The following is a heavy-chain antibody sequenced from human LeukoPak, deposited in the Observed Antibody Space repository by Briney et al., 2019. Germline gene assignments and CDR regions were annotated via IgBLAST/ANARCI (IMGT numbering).Heavy chain of an antibody. CDR3: ARGGIDFWSGYYAREFDY. D-gene: IGHD3-3*01. V-gene: IGHV5-51*01. Sequence: GESLKISCKGSGYSFTSYWIGWVRRMPGKGREWMGIIYPGDSDTRYSPSFQGQVTISADKSISTAYLQWSSLKASDTAMYYCARGGIDFWSGYYAREFDYWGQGTLVTVSS. CDR2: IYPGDSDT. CDR1: GYSFTSYW. J-gene: IGHJ4*02.